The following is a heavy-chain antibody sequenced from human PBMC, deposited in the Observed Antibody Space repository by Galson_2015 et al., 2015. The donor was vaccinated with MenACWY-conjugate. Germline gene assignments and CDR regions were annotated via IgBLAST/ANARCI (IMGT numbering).Heavy chain of an antibody. CDR1: GFTFSSSA. CDR3: AKGGAVASFDY. V-gene: IGHV3-23*01. CDR2: IRSSGGTT. D-gene: IGHD6-19*01. J-gene: IGHJ4*02. Sequence: SLRLSCAASGFTFSSSAMSWVRQAPGKGLEWVSVIRSSGGTTYYADSVKGRFTISRDNSKNALYLQMSSLRADDTAVYYCAKGGAVASFDYWGQGTLVTVSS.